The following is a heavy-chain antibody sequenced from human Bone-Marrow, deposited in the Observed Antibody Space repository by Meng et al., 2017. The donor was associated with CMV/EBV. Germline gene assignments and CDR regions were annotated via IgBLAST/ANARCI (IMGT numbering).Heavy chain of an antibody. CDR3: ARSRLWFGELLPLGY. D-gene: IGHD3-10*01. CDR1: GGSISSYY. CDR2: IYYSGSN. V-gene: IGHV4-59*01. Sequence: SETLSLTCTVSGGSISSYYWSWIRQPPGKGLEWIEYIYYSGSNNYNPSLKSRVTISVDTSKNQFSLKLSSVTAADTAVYYCARSRLWFGELLPLGYWGQGTLVTVSS. J-gene: IGHJ4*02.